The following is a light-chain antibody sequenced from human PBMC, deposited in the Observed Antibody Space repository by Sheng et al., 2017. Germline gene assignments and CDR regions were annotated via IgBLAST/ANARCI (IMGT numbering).Light chain of an antibody. Sequence: QSALTQPPSVSAAPGQKVTISCSGSSSNVGSHHVSWYQQLPGTAPKVLIYRNNQRPSGVPDRFSGYKSGTSASLAISGLRSEDEADYFCAVWDDILNGWLFGGGTKLTVL. V-gene: IGLV1-47*01. CDR1: SSNVGSHH. CDR3: AVWDDILNGWL. CDR2: RNN. J-gene: IGLJ2*01.